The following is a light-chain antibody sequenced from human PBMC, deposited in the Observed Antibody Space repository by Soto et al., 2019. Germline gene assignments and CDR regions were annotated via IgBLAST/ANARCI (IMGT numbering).Light chain of an antibody. CDR3: SSYAASDSFVV. V-gene: IGLV2-8*01. J-gene: IGLJ2*01. Sequence: QSVLTQPPSASGSPGQSVTISCTGTSSDVGGYNYVSWYQHHPDKAPKLIIYEVYKRPSGVPDRFSGSKSGNTASLPVSGLQAEDEAEYYCSSYAASDSFVVFGGGTKLTVL. CDR1: SSDVGGYNY. CDR2: EVY.